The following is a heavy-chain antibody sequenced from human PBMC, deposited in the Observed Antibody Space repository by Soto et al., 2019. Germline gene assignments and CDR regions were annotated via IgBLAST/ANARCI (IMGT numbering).Heavy chain of an antibody. Sequence: GGSLRLSCAACRYPFKSHGLSLVRQAPGKGLEWVSTIDSSGVNTHYADSVKGRFTISRDNSRNTLHLQMHDLSAADTALYYCVSRVHAHFDYWGQGTVVTVSS. V-gene: IGHV3-23*01. CDR2: IDSSGVNT. J-gene: IGHJ4*02. CDR1: RYPFKSHG. CDR3: VSRVHAHFDY. D-gene: IGHD2-2*01.